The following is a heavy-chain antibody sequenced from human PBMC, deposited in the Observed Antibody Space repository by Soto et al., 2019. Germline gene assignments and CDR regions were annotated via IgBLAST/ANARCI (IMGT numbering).Heavy chain of an antibody. CDR3: ARHYSGTYWAAFDI. V-gene: IGHV4-59*01. Sequence: PSEPRSLTCTVSGGSISNYYWSWLCLPPGERLQWIGYILYSGNSNFNPSLKRRVTMSLDTSKNQFSLKLSSVTAGDTAVYYCARHYSGTYWAAFDIWGQGTMVPVSS. J-gene: IGHJ3*02. D-gene: IGHD1-26*01. CDR1: GGSISNYY. CDR2: ILYSGNS.